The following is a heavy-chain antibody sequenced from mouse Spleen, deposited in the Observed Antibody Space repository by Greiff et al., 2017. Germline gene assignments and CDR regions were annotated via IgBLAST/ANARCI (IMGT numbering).Heavy chain of an antibody. J-gene: IGHJ4*01. V-gene: IGHV5-17*02. Sequence: EVMLVESGGGLVQPGGSRKLSCAASGFTFSSFGMHWVRQAPEKGLEWVAYISSGSSTIYYADTVKGRFTISRDNPKNTLFLQMTSLRSEDTAMYYCARPYYGSSYDYAMDYWGQGTSVTVSS. CDR1: GFTFSSFG. D-gene: IGHD1-1*01. CDR3: ARPYYGSSYDYAMDY. CDR2: ISSGSSTI.